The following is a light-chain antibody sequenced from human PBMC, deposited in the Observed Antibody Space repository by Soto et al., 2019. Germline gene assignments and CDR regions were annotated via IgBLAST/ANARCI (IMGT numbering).Light chain of an antibody. V-gene: IGLV2-11*01. CDR1: TNDVGNYNY. J-gene: IGLJ1*01. Sequence: QSALTQPRSVSGSPGQSVTISCTGTTNDVGNYNYVSWYQQHPSKAPKLIIYEAFKGPSGVSDRFSGSKSGNTAFLIISGLQAEDEADYYCSSYAGSATYVFGTGTKVTVL. CDR2: EAF. CDR3: SSYAGSATYV.